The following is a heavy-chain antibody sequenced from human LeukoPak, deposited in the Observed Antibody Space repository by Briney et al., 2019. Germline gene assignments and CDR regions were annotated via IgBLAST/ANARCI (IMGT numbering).Heavy chain of an antibody. CDR1: GFTFSNYW. CDR3: ARAVASNWFDP. D-gene: IGHD6-19*01. CDR2: IKQDGSEK. Sequence: GGSLRLSCEASGFTFSNYWMSWVRQAPGKGLEWVANIKQDGSEKQYVDSVKGRFTISRDNAKNSLYVQMNSLRAEDTAVYYCARAVASNWFDPWGQGTLVTVSS. J-gene: IGHJ5*02. V-gene: IGHV3-7*01.